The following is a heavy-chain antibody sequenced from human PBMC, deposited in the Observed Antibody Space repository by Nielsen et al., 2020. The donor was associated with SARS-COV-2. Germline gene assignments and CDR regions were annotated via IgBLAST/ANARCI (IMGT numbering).Heavy chain of an antibody. D-gene: IGHD1-26*01. V-gene: IGHV3-7*03. CDR2: INGDGGDK. CDR3: AKWLEGVMGDYFDY. Sequence: GGSLRLSCEVSGFTFSSYWMTWVRQAPGKGLEWVASINGDGGDKYYVDSVKGRFTISRDNPKNSLYLQMGSLRDEDTAIYYCAKWLEGVMGDYFDYWGQGTLVTVSS. J-gene: IGHJ4*02. CDR1: GFTFSSYW.